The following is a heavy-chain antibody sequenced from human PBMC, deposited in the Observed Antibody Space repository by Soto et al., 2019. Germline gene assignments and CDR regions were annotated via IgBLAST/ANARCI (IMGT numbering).Heavy chain of an antibody. Sequence: SVKVSCKASGGTFSSYTISWVRQAPGQGLEWMGRIIPILGIANYAQKFQGRVTITADKSTSTAYMELSSLRSEDTAVYYCARGNCSGGSCYPSDYYYGMDVWGQGTTVTVSS. CDR1: GGTFSSYT. CDR3: ARGNCSGGSCYPSDYYYGMDV. CDR2: IIPILGIA. D-gene: IGHD2-15*01. J-gene: IGHJ6*02. V-gene: IGHV1-69*02.